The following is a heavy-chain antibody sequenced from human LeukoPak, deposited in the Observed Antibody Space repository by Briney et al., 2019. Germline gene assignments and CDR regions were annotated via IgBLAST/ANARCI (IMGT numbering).Heavy chain of an antibody. CDR3: ARDIGHSRLGYCSGGSCYAPRKYYGMDV. J-gene: IGHJ6*02. CDR1: GFTFSSYA. D-gene: IGHD2-15*01. V-gene: IGHV3-23*01. CDR2: ISGSGGST. Sequence: PGGSLRLSCAASGFTFSSYAMSWVRQAPGKGLEWVSAISGSGGSTYYADSVKGRFTISRDNSKNTLYLQMNSLRAEDTAVYYCARDIGHSRLGYCSGGSCYAPRKYYGMDVWGQGTTVTVSS.